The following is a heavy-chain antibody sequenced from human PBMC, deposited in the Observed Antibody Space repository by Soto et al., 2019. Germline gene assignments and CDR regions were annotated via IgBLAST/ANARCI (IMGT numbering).Heavy chain of an antibody. CDR1: GGTFSNDI. CDR2: IIPLLDIA. J-gene: IGHJ1*01. D-gene: IGHD5-12*01. CDR3: VRDTTIGSKYSGYDGNDH. V-gene: IGHV1-69*08. Sequence: QVQLVQSGAEVKKPGSSVKVSCKASGGTFSNDIITWVRQAPGQGLEWMGRIIPLLDIANYAQKFQGRVTITANKSTRTAYMEMNSLRSEDTAVYYCVRDTTIGSKYSGYDGNDHWGLGTLVTVSS.